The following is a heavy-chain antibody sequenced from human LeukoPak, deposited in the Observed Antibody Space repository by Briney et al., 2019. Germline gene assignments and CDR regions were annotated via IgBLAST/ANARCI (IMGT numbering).Heavy chain of an antibody. D-gene: IGHD3-22*01. CDR3: ARERKGYYDSSGYYGLTFDY. Sequence: ASVKVSCKASGYTITSSYMHWVRQAQAPGLEEMGWINPNSGGTNYAKQFHDGVTMTRDMPISTAYMELSRLSSDDPAVYYCARERKGYYDSSGYYGLTFDYWGQGTLVTVSS. CDR2: INPNSGGT. J-gene: IGHJ4*02. CDR1: GYTITSSY. V-gene: IGHV1-2*02.